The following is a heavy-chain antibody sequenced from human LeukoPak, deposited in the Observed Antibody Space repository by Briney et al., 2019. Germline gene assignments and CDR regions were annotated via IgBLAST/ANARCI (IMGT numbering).Heavy chain of an antibody. J-gene: IGHJ3*02. Sequence: PGGSLRLSCAASGFTFSDYYVSWIRQAPGKGLEWVSYISSIGITIYQADSVKGRFTISTDNAKNSLYLQMNSLRVEDTAVYYCARDLGTAIAPDAFDIWGQGTMVTVSS. D-gene: IGHD2-21*02. CDR2: ISSIGITI. CDR3: ARDLGTAIAPDAFDI. CDR1: GFTFSDYY. V-gene: IGHV3-11*01.